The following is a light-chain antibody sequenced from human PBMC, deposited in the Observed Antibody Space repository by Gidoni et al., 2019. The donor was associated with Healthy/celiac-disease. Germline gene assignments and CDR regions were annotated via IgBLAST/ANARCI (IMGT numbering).Light chain of an antibody. V-gene: IGKV1-33*01. CDR3: QQYDNLPIT. J-gene: IGKJ5*01. CDR1: QDISNY. CDR2: DAS. Sequence: DIQMTQSPSSLSASVGDRVTITCQASQDISNYLNWYQQKPGKAPKLLIYDASNLETVVPSRFSGSGSGTDFTLTISSLQPEDSATYYCQQYDNLPITFGQGTRLEIK.